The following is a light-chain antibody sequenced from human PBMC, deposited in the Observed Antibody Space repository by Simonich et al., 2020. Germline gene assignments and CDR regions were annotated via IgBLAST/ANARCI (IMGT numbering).Light chain of an antibody. CDR3: SSYTSSSTWV. CDR2: DVS. V-gene: IGLV2-14*01. CDR1: SSDVGGYNY. Sequence: QSALTQPASVSGSPGQSITISCTGTSSDVGGYNYVSWYQQPPSKAPKLMIYDVSKRPSGGSNRFSGYKSGNTASLTISGLQAEDEADYYCSSYTSSSTWVFGGGTKLTVL. J-gene: IGLJ3*02.